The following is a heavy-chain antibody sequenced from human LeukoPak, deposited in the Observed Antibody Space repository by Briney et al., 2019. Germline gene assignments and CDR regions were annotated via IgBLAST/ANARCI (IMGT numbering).Heavy chain of an antibody. CDR3: ARSRGGTVGY. Sequence: TSETLSLTCTVSGGSISSGSYYWSWIRQPAGKGLEWIGRIYTSGSTNYNPSLKSRVSISVDTSKNQFSLKLSSVTAADTAVYYCARSRGGTVGYWGQGTLVTVSS. V-gene: IGHV4-61*02. CDR1: GGSISSGSYY. D-gene: IGHD2-15*01. J-gene: IGHJ4*02. CDR2: IYTSGST.